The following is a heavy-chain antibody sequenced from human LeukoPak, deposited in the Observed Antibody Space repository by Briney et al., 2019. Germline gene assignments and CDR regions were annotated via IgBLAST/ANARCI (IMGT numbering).Heavy chain of an antibody. CDR2: IKSKTDGGTT. CDR3: TTFPYCGGDCYPFDY. D-gene: IGHD2-21*02. J-gene: IGHJ4*02. CDR1: GFTFSSYD. V-gene: IGHV3-15*01. Sequence: GGSLRLSCVVSGFTFSSYDMSWVRQAPGKGLEWVGRIKSKTDGGTTDYAAPVKGRFTISRDDSKNTLYLQMNSLKTEDTAVYYCTTFPYCGGDCYPFDYWGQGTLVTVSS.